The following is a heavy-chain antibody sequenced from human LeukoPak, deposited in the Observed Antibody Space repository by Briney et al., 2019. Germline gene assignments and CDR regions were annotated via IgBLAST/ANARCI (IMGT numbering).Heavy chain of an antibody. D-gene: IGHD2-2*01. J-gene: IGHJ3*02. CDR1: GFTFSSYW. CDR3: ARSGLYQKWTDVDAFDI. V-gene: IGHV3-7*01. CDR2: IKQDGSEK. Sequence: QAGGSLRLSCAASGFTFSSYWMKWLRQAPGKGLEWVANIKQDGSEKYFVDSVKGRFTISRDNAKHSVFLQMNGLRAEDTAVYYCARSGLYQKWTDVDAFDIWGQGTMVTVSS.